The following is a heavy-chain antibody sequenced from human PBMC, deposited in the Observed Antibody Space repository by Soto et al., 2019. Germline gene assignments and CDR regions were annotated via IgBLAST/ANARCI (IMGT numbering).Heavy chain of an antibody. CDR2: ISSSSSYI. J-gene: IGHJ3*02. V-gene: IGHV3-21*01. CDR1: GFTFSSYS. D-gene: IGHD1-1*01. Sequence: GGSLRLSCAASGFTFSSYSMSWVRQAPGKGLEWVSSISSSSSYIYYADSVKGRFTISRDDAKNSLYLQMNSLRAEDTAVYYCARAVVQLERGAFDIWGQGTMVTVSS. CDR3: ARAVVQLERGAFDI.